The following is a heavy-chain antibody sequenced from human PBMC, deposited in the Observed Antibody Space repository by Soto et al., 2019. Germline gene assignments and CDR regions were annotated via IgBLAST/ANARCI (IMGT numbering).Heavy chain of an antibody. Sequence: GGSLRLSCAASGFTLNTYWMSWVRQAPGKGLEWVANIKPDGSEKWYVDSVKGRFTISRDNAKNSLYLQMNSLRAEDTAVYFCARGDYYDTSGPFSDAFDIWGQGTMVTVSS. D-gene: IGHD3-22*01. CDR1: GFTLNTYW. V-gene: IGHV3-7*04. CDR3: ARGDYYDTSGPFSDAFDI. J-gene: IGHJ3*02. CDR2: IKPDGSEK.